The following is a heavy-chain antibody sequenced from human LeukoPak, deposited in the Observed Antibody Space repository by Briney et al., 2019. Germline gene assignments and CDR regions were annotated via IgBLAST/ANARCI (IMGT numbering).Heavy chain of an antibody. J-gene: IGHJ4*02. CDR3: ARRNSVTVAFDY. CDR2: IYYSGST. D-gene: IGHD1-14*01. CDR1: GGSISSYY. V-gene: IGHV4-59*01. Sequence: SETLSLTXTVSGGSISSYYWSWIRQAPGKGLEWLGYIYYSGSTNYNPSLKSRVTISVDTSKNQFSLKLSSVTAADTAVYYCARRNSVTVAFDYWGQGTLVTVSS.